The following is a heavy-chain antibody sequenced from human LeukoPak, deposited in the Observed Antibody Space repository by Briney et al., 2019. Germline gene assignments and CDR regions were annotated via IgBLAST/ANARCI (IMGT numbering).Heavy chain of an antibody. V-gene: IGHV4-4*07. J-gene: IGHJ3*02. D-gene: IGHD3-9*01. Sequence: PSQTLTLTCTVSGGSISSYYWSWIRQPAGKGLEWIGRIYTSGSTNYNPSLKSRVTMSVDTSKNQFSLKLSSVTAADTAVYYCARAIHRRYHDAFDIWGQGTMVTVSS. CDR2: IYTSGST. CDR3: ARAIHRRYHDAFDI. CDR1: GGSISSYY.